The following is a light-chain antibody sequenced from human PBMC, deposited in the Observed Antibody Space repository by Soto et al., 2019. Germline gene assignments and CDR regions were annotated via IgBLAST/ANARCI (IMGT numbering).Light chain of an antibody. J-gene: IGKJ1*01. CDR2: DAS. Sequence: DIQMTQSPSTLSASVGDRVTITCRASQSISSWLAWYQQKPGKAPKLLIYDASSLESGVPSRFSGSGSVTEITLTISSLQPDDFATYYCQQYNSYPWTFGQGTKVEIK. CDR1: QSISSW. CDR3: QQYNSYPWT. V-gene: IGKV1-5*01.